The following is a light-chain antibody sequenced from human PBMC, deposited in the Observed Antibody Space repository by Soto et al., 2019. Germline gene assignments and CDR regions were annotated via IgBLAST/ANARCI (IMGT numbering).Light chain of an antibody. Sequence: EIVMTQSPATLSVSPGERATLSCRASQSVSSNVAWYQQKPGQAPRLLIYDASNRAPGIPAKLSGSGSGTDFTLTISSLEPEDFAVYYCQQRSSWPLTFGGGTKVEIK. CDR2: DAS. V-gene: IGKV3-11*01. CDR1: QSVSSN. CDR3: QQRSSWPLT. J-gene: IGKJ4*01.